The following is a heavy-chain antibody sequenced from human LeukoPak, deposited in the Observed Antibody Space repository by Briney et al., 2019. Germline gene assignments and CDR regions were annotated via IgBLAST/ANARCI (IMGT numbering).Heavy chain of an antibody. V-gene: IGHV4-59*01. CDR2: ISYSGST. Sequence: RPSETLSLTCTVSGGSISSYYWSWIRQPPGKGLEWIGYISYSGSTNYNPSLKSRVSISVETSKNPFSLKLSSVTAADTAVYYCARGNWNYASFWFDPWGQGTLVTVSS. J-gene: IGHJ5*02. D-gene: IGHD1-7*01. CDR1: GGSISSYY. CDR3: ARGNWNYASFWFDP.